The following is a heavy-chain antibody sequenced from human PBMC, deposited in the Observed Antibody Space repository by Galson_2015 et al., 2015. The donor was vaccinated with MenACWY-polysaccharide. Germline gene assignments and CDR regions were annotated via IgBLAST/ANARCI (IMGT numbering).Heavy chain of an antibody. CDR3: ARRAADGYWYDP. CDR2: IYYSGTT. J-gene: IGHJ5*02. CDR1: GGSVNSGGYY. D-gene: IGHD6-13*01. Sequence: TLSLTCTVSGGSVNSGGYYWTWIRQHPGKGLEWIGYIYYSGTTYYNPSLKSRVTISVDTSKNQFSLNLNPVTAADTAVYFCARRAADGYWYDPWGQGTMVTVSS. V-gene: IGHV4-31*03.